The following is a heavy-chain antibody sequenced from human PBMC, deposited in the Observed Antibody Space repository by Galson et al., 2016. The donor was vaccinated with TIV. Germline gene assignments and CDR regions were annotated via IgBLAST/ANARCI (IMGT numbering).Heavy chain of an antibody. CDR3: TSPSVGLTDWHLKFDY. CDR2: IIPIFRTP. Sequence: SVKVSCKASGGTFSSFAINWVRQAPGQGLQWVGGIIPIFRTPKYARRFQGRVTVTADESTSSAYMELSSLRSDDTAVYYCTSPSVGLTDWHLKFDYWGQGTLVTVSS. V-gene: IGHV1-69*13. D-gene: IGHD3-9*01. J-gene: IGHJ4*02. CDR1: GGTFSSFA.